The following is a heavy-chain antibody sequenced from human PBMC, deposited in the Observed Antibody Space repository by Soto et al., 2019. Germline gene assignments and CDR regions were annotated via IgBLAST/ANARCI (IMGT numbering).Heavy chain of an antibody. J-gene: IGHJ4*02. D-gene: IGHD3-3*01. Sequence: PSETLSLTCAVYGGSFSGYYWSWIRQPPGKGLEWIGEINHSGSTNYNPSLKSRVTISVDTSKNQFSLKLSSVTAADTAVYYCARGRTIFGVVTIYTHFDYWGQGTLVTVSS. CDR1: GGSFSGYY. CDR3: ARGRTIFGVVTIYTHFDY. V-gene: IGHV4-34*01. CDR2: INHSGST.